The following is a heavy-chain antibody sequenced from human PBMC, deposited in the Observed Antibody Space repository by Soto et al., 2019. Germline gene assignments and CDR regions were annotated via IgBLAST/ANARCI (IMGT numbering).Heavy chain of an antibody. CDR3: ARDRGTDSGTYSGY. CDR2: INPSGGTT. J-gene: IGHJ4*02. V-gene: IGHV1-46*01. D-gene: IGHD1-26*01. Sequence: GASVKVSCKASGYTFISYHMHWVRQAPGQGLEWMGIINPSGGTTTYAQKFQGRVTMTRDTSTSTVYMELSSLRSEDTAVYFCARDRGTDSGTYSGYWGQGTLVIVSS. CDR1: GYTFISYH.